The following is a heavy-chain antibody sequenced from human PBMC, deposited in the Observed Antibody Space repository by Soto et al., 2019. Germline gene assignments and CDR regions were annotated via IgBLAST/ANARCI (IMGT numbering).Heavy chain of an antibody. Sequence: QVQLQESGPGLVKPSQTLSLTCTVSGGSISSGGYYWSCIRQHPGKGLEWIGYIYYSGSTYYNPSLQSRVTISVDTSKNQFSQKLSSVTAADTAVYYCAREDNGSGSYYNYWGQGTLVTVSS. CDR3: AREDNGSGSYYNY. V-gene: IGHV4-31*03. J-gene: IGHJ4*02. D-gene: IGHD3-10*01. CDR2: IYYSGST. CDR1: GGSISSGGYY.